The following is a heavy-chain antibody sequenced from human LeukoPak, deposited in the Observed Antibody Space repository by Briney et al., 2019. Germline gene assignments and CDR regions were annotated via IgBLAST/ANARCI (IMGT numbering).Heavy chain of an antibody. CDR2: INSDGSTT. Sequence: GGSLRLSCAASGFTFSSHWMHWVRQAPGKGLVWVSRINSDGSTTTYADSVKGRFTISRDNANNTLYLQMSSLRAEDTAVYYCARERSSSVDYWGQGTLVTVSS. D-gene: IGHD6-13*01. CDR3: ARERSSSVDY. J-gene: IGHJ4*02. CDR1: GFTFSSHW. V-gene: IGHV3-74*01.